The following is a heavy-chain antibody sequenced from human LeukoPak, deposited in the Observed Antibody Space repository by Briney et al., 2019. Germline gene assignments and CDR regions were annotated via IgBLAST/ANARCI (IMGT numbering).Heavy chain of an antibody. CDR3: ARSRIQLWNSPFDY. CDR1: GGSISSGGYY. D-gene: IGHD5-18*01. Sequence: SQTLSLTCTVSGGSISSGGYYWSWIRQHPGKGLEWIGYIYYSGSTYYNPSLKSRVTISVDTSKNQFSLKLSSVTAADTAVYYCARSRIQLWNSPFDYWGQGTLVTVSS. V-gene: IGHV4-31*03. J-gene: IGHJ4*02. CDR2: IYYSGST.